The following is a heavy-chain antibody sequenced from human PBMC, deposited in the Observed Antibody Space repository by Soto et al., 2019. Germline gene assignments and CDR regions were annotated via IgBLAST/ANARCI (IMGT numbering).Heavy chain of an antibody. Sequence: PGGSLRLSCVASGFTLSTYWVAWVRQTPGKGLEFVANIRPDGNEINYVDSVKGRFTISRDNAKNSLFLQMNSLRHDDTAVYYCGTDQWGGAFDIGGQGTTVTVSS. V-gene: IGHV3-7*01. D-gene: IGHD3-10*01. CDR2: IRPDGNEI. J-gene: IGHJ3*02. CDR1: GFTLSTYW. CDR3: GTDQWGGAFDI.